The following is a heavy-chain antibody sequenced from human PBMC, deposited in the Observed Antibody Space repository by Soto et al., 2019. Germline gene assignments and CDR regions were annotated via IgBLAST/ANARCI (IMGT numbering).Heavy chain of an antibody. CDR2: ISGSGGST. V-gene: IGHV3-23*01. CDR1: GFTFSSYA. CDR3: AKVLLWSLGYPETPYYYYGMDV. J-gene: IGHJ6*02. D-gene: IGHD2-21*02. Sequence: PGGSLRLSCAASGFTFSSYAMSWVRQAPGKGLKWVSAISGSGGSTYYADSVKGRFTISRDNSKNTLYLQMNSLRAEDTAVYYCAKVLLWSLGYPETPYYYYGMDVWGQGTTVTVSS.